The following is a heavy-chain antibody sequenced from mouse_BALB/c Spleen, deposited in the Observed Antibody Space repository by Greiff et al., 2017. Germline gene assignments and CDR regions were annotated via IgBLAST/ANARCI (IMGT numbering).Heavy chain of an antibody. CDR1: GFTFTDYY. V-gene: IGHV7-3*02. CDR2: IRNKANGYTT. Sequence: EVKVVESGGGLVQPGGSLRLSCATSGFTFTDYYMSWVRQPPGKALEWLGFIRNKANGYTTEYSASVKGRFTISRDNSQSILYLQMNTLRAEDSATYYCARDDWDDAMDYWGQGTSVTVSS. CDR3: ARDDWDDAMDY. J-gene: IGHJ4*01. D-gene: IGHD4-1*01.